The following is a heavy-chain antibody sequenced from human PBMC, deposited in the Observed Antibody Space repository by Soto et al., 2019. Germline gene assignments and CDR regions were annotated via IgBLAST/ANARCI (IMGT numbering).Heavy chain of an antibody. Sequence: QAHLVESGGRVVQPGRSLRLSCAASGFNFSKFGMYWVRQAPGKGLEWVAVIWYDGSQKYYADSVKGRFTISRDNSNNTLYLQMSSLRAEDTAVYYCAKEVWGLYTFGRPLHNWGHGTLVTVSS. CDR2: IWYDGSQK. D-gene: IGHD3-16*01. CDR1: GFNFSKFG. J-gene: IGHJ4*01. CDR3: AKEVWGLYTFGRPLHN. V-gene: IGHV3-33*07.